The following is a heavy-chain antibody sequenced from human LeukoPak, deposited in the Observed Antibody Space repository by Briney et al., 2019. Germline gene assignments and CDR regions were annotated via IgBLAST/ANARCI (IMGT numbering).Heavy chain of an antibody. CDR3: TTGVESGYDLDY. D-gene: IGHD5-12*01. CDR1: GFTFSNAW. Sequence: GGSLRLSCAASGFTFSNAWMSWVRQAPGKGLEWVGCVKSKTDGGTTDYAAPVKGRFTISRDDSKNTLYVQMNSLKSEDTAVYYCTTGVESGYDLDYWGQGTLVTVSS. V-gene: IGHV3-15*01. J-gene: IGHJ4*02. CDR2: VKSKTDGGTT.